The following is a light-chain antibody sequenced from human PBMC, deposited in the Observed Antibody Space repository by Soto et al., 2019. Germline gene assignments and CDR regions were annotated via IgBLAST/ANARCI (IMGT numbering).Light chain of an antibody. Sequence: DIVVTQSPDSLAVPLGERATINCKSSQSILSSSNNKNYLAWYQQKPGQPPRLLIYWASTRESGVPDRFSGSGSGTDFTLTISGLQAEDVASYYCHQYYGSPYIFGQGTKLVIK. CDR3: HQYYGSPYI. CDR1: QSILSSSNNKNY. V-gene: IGKV4-1*01. CDR2: WAS. J-gene: IGKJ2*01.